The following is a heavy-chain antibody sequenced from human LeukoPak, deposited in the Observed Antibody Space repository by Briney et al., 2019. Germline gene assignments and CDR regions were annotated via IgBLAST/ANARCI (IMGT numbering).Heavy chain of an antibody. CDR1: GFTFDDYA. CDR3: ARAALWFGELHFDY. V-gene: IGHV3-53*04. J-gene: IGHJ4*02. CDR2: IYSGGST. Sequence: GGSLRLSCAASGFTFDDYAMHWVRQAPGKGLEWVSIIYSGGSTYYADSVKGRFTISRHNSKNTLYLQMNSLRAEDTAVYYCARAALWFGELHFDYWGQGTLVTVSS. D-gene: IGHD3-10*01.